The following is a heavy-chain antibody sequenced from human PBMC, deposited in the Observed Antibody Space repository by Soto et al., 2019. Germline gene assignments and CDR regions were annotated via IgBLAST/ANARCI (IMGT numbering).Heavy chain of an antibody. CDR2: ITPIFGTP. V-gene: IGHV1-69*13. CDR3: ARGWSYDILTGYSY. D-gene: IGHD3-9*01. J-gene: IGHJ4*02. Sequence: GASVKVSCKASGGTFSNYAISWVRQAPGQGLEWMGGITPIFGTPNYAQKFQGRVTITADESTNTAYMELSSLRSEDTALYYCARGWSYDILTGYSYWGQGTLVTV. CDR1: GGTFSNYA.